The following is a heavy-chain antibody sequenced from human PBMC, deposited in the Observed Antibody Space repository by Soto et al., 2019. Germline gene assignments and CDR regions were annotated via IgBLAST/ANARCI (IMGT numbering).Heavy chain of an antibody. D-gene: IGHD6-13*01. CDR3: ARGEQLRNYGMDV. CDR1: GYTESCDH. J-gene: IGHJ6*02. CDR2: INPNSGGT. V-gene: IGHV1-2*04. Sequence: RKAPGYTESCDHRCWVRQTPGQGLEWMGWINPNSGGTNYAQKFQGWVTMTRDTSISTAYMELSRLRSDDTAVYYCARGEQLRNYGMDVWGQGTTVTAP.